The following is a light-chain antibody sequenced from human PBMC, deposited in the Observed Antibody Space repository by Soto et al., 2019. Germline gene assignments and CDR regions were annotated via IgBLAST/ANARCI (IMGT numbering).Light chain of an antibody. V-gene: IGKV1-39*01. Sequence: DIQMTQSPSSLSASVGDRVTITCRASQSISSYLNWYQQKPGIAPKLLIYAASSLQSGVPSRFSGSGSGTDFTLTISSLQPEDFATYYCQQSYSTPRFTFGPGTKVDIK. CDR1: QSISSY. J-gene: IGKJ3*01. CDR2: AAS. CDR3: QQSYSTPRFT.